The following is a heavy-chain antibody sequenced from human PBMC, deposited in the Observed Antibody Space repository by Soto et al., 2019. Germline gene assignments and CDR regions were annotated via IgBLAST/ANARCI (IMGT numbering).Heavy chain of an antibody. CDR2: VYHSGST. CDR3: ASSNNYNWFDP. D-gene: IGHD1-20*01. Sequence: QVQLQESGPGLVKPSGTLSLTCTVSGASISSSNWWSWVRQPPGKGLEWIGEVYHSGSTRYNPSLKSRVTMSVDKSKNQLTLNLSSVTAADTAVYFCASSNNYNWFDPCGQGTLVTVSS. CDR1: GASISSSNW. J-gene: IGHJ5*02. V-gene: IGHV4-4*02.